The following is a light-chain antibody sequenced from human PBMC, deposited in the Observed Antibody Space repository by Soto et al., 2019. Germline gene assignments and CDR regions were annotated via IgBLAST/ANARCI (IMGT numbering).Light chain of an antibody. CDR2: DAS. CDR1: QSVSSY. V-gene: IGKV3-11*01. Sequence: EIVLTQSPATLSLSPGERATLSCRASQSVSSYLSWYQQKPVQAPRLLIYDASTRATGIPARFSGSGSGTDFTLTISSLEPEDFAVYCCQQRSNSGTTFGGGTKVEIK. J-gene: IGKJ4*01. CDR3: QQRSNSGTT.